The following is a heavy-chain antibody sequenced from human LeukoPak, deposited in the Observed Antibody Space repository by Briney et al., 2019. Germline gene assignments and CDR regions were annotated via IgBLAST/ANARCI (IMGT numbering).Heavy chain of an antibody. CDR3: ARHYGP. CDR1: GGSLSGYY. V-gene: IGHV4-34*01. CDR2: INHSGST. D-gene: IGHD3-16*01. Sequence: SETLSLTCAVYGGSLSGYYWSWIRQPPGKGLEWIGEINHSGSTNYNPSLKSRVTISVDTSKNQFSLKLSSVTAADTAVYYCARHYGPWGQGTLVTVSS. J-gene: IGHJ4*02.